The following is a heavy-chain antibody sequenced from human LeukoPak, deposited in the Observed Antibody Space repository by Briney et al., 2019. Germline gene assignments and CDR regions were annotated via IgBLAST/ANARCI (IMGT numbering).Heavy chain of an antibody. J-gene: IGHJ4*02. CDR1: GGSISNSSFY. CDR2: IYYRGST. D-gene: IGHD3-10*01. CDR3: ARLFLRFGEFSFDY. V-gene: IGHV4-39*02. Sequence: SETLSLTCTFSGGSISNSSFYWGWIRQPPGKGLEWIGNIYYRGSTYYNSSLKSRVSISVDTSKNYFSLKVSSVTAADTAVYYCARLFLRFGEFSFDYWGQGTLVTVSS.